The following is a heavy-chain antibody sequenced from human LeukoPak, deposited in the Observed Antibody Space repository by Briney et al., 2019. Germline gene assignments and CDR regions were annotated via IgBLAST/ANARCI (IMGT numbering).Heavy chain of an antibody. CDR1: GYRFSNSW. V-gene: IGHV5-51*01. J-gene: IGHJ4*02. CDR2: IYTGGTDT. CDR3: ARGDGNGYNFDG. D-gene: IGHD5-24*01. Sequence: GESLKIPCKSSGYRFSNSWIGWVRQIPGKGLGWMGIIYTGGTDTRYSPSFQGQVTISADKSISTAYLQWSSLKASDTAMYYCARGDGNGYNFDGWGQGTLVTVSS.